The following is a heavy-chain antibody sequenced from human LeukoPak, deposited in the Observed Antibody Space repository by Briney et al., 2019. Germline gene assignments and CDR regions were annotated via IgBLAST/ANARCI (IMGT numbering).Heavy chain of an antibody. CDR2: ISYDGSNK. V-gene: IGHV3-30*18. D-gene: IGHD3-10*01. CDR3: AKDGAMVRGAYYP. CDR1: GFTFSSYG. Sequence: GGSLRLSCAASGFTFSSYGMHWVRQAPGKGLEWVAVISYDGSNKYYADSVKGRFTISRDNSKNTLYLQMNGLRAEDTAVYYCAKDGAMVRGAYYPWGQGTLVTVSS. J-gene: IGHJ5*02.